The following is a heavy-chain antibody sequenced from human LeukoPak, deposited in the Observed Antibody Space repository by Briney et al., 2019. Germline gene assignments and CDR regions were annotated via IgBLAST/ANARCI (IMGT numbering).Heavy chain of an antibody. CDR1: GFTFSIYA. J-gene: IGHJ3*02. CDR2: ISNDGSNK. Sequence: PGGSLRLSCAASGFTFSIYAMQWVRQAPGKGLEWVTLISNDGSNKYYAASEKGRFTISRDNSQNTLFLQMYSLRDEDTAVYYCARAAHFYSNAFDIWGLGTMVTVSS. CDR3: ARAAHFYSNAFDI. D-gene: IGHD6-13*01. V-gene: IGHV3-30*14.